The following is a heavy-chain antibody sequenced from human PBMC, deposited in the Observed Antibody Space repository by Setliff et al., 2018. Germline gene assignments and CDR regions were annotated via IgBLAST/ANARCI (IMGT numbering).Heavy chain of an antibody. V-gene: IGHV3-23*01. CDR3: AKRGDTRTFDY. CDR2: ISARTGLT. J-gene: IGHJ4*02. CDR1: GFTFSSYT. D-gene: IGHD5-18*01. Sequence: QPGGSLRLSCEASGFTFSSYTMTWVRQAPGEGLEWVSGISARTGLTYYADSVKGRFTMSRDISKNTVYLHMTSLRAEDTAMYYCAKRGDTRTFDYWGQGTLVTVSS.